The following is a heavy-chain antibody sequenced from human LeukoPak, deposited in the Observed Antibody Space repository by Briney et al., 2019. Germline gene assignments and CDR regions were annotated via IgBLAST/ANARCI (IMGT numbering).Heavy chain of an antibody. CDR1: GYSFTSYW. CDR3: ARHNADYGDYSDY. V-gene: IGHV5-10-1*01. J-gene: IGHJ4*02. Sequence: GESLKISCKGSGYSFTSYWIAWVRQMPGKGLEWMGRIDPSDSYTNYSPSFQGHVTISADKSISTAYLQWCSLKASDTAMYYCARHNADYGDYSDYWGQGTLVTVSS. CDR2: IDPSDSYT. D-gene: IGHD4-17*01.